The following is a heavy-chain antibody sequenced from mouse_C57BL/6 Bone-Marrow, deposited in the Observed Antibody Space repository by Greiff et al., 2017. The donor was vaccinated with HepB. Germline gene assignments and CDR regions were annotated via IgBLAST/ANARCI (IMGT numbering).Heavy chain of an antibody. CDR3: ARGLLRRGYFDV. J-gene: IGHJ1*03. CDR1: GYTFTSYG. CDR2: IYPRSGNT. V-gene: IGHV1-81*01. Sequence: QVQLQQSGAELARPGASVKLSCKASGYTFTSYGISWVKQRTGQGLEWIGEIYPRSGNTYYNEKFKGKATLTADKSSSTAYMELRSLTSEDSAVYFCARGLLRRGYFDVGSTGTTVTVSS. D-gene: IGHD1-1*01.